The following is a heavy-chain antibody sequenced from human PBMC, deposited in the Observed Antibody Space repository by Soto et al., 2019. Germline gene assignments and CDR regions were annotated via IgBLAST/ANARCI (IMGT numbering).Heavy chain of an antibody. V-gene: IGHV4-34*01. CDR2: INHSGST. D-gene: IGHD1-26*01. Sequence: PSETLSLTCAVYGGSFSGYYCSWIRQPPGKGLEWIGEINHSGSTNYNPSLKSRVTISVDTSKNQFSLKLSSVTTADTAVYYCARGRGGIVGATIPNYYYYYGMDVWGQGTTVTVSS. J-gene: IGHJ6*02. CDR3: ARGRGGIVGATIPNYYYYYGMDV. CDR1: GGSFSGYY.